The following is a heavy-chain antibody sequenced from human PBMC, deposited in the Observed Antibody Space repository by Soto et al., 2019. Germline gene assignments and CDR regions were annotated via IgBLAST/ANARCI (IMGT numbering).Heavy chain of an antibody. CDR2: IYYSGST. J-gene: IGHJ4*02. Sequence: TSETLSLTCTVSGGSISSSSYYWGWIRQPPGKGLEWIGSIYYSGSTYYNPSLKSRVTISVDTSKNQFSLKLSSVTAADTAVYYCASGPSSAVGYDLWSGYGNLDYWGQGTLVTVSS. D-gene: IGHD3-3*01. CDR1: GGSISSSSYY. V-gene: IGHV4-39*01. CDR3: ASGPSSAVGYDLWSGYGNLDY.